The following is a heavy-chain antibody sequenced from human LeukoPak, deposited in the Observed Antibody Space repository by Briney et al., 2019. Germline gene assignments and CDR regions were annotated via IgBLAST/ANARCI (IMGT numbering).Heavy chain of an antibody. CDR2: ISSSSSYI. J-gene: IGHJ4*02. CDR1: GFTFSSYS. CDR3: ARALDRSGYYLVDY. V-gene: IGHV3-21*01. D-gene: IGHD3-22*01. Sequence: PGGSLRLSCAASGFTFSSYSMNWVRQAPGKGLEWVSSISSSSSYIYYADSVKGRFTISRDNSKNTLYLQMNSLRAEDTAVYYCARALDRSGYYLVDYWGQGTLVTVSS.